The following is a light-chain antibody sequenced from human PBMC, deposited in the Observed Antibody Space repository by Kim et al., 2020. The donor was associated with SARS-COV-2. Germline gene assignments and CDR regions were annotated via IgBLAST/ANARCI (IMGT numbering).Light chain of an antibody. J-gene: IGLJ2*01. CDR1: SLRNYF. Sequence: SSELTQDPAVSVALKQTVRITCQGDSLRNYFAAWYQQKPGQAPVLVVYGKNHRPSGIPDRFSGSSSGNIASLTITGAQAADEADYYCESRDSSGHQLVFGGGTKLTVL. CDR2: GKN. V-gene: IGLV3-19*01. CDR3: ESRDSSGHQLV.